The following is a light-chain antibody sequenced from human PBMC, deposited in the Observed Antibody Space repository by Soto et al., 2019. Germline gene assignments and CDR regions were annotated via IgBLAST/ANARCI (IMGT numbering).Light chain of an antibody. CDR2: DVS. Sequence: QSALTQPRSVSGSPGHSVTISCTGTSSDVGGYSYVSWYQQHPGEAPKLMISDVSKRPSGVPDRFSGSKFGNTASLTISGLQAEDEADYYCCSYAGAFTYVFGSGTKVTVL. CDR3: CSYAGAFTYV. V-gene: IGLV2-11*01. J-gene: IGLJ1*01. CDR1: SSDVGGYSY.